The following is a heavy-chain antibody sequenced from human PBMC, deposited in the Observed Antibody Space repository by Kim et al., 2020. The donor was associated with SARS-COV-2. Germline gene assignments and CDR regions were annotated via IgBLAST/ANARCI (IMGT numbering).Heavy chain of an antibody. CDR3: ARATMITFGGVIAPYFD. CDR2: ISYDGSNK. Sequence: GGSLRLSCAASGFTFSSYGMHWVRQAPGKGLEWVAVISYDGSNKYYADSVKGRFTISRDNSKNTLYLQMNSLRAEDTAVYYCARATMITFGGVIAPYFD. D-gene: IGHD3-16*02. V-gene: IGHV3-33*05. J-gene: IGHJ4*01. CDR1: GFTFSSYG.